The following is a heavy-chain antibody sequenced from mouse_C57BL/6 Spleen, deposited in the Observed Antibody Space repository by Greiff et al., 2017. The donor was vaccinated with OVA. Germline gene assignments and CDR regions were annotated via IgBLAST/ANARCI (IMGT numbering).Heavy chain of an antibody. CDR3: ARDPNWDDYAMDY. J-gene: IGHJ4*01. Sequence: VQLQQPGAELVMPGASVKLSCKASGYTFTSYWMHWVKQRPGQGLEWIGEIDPSDSYTNYNQKFKGKSTLTVDKSSSTAYMQLSSLTSEDSAVYYCARDPNWDDYAMDYWGQGTLVTVSS. CDR1: GYTFTSYW. D-gene: IGHD4-1*01. V-gene: IGHV1-69*01. CDR2: IDPSDSYT.